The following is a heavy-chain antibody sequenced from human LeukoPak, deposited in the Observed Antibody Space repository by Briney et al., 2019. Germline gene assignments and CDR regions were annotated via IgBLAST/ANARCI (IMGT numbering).Heavy chain of an antibody. Sequence: PGRSLRLSCAASGFTFSSYSMHWVRQAPGKGLEWVAVISYDGSNRYYADSVKGRFTISRDNSKNTLYLQMNSLRAEDTAVYFCARGDHYERSGDFLDYWGQGTLVTVSS. D-gene: IGHD3-22*01. CDR1: GFTFSSYS. J-gene: IGHJ4*02. CDR2: ISYDGSNR. CDR3: ARGDHYERSGDFLDY. V-gene: IGHV3-30-3*01.